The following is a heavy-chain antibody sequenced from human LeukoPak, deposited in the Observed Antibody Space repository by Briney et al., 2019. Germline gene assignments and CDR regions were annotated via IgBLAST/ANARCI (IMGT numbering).Heavy chain of an antibody. Sequence: ASVKVSCKVSGYTLTELAMHWVRQAPGKGLEWMGGFDPEDGTTNYAQKFQGRVTITADKSTSKAYMELSSLRSEDTAVYYCARAPIPNSRGCYWGWGNLVTVSS. V-gene: IGHV1-24*01. CDR1: GYTLTELA. CDR2: FDPEDGTT. D-gene: IGHD6-13*01. J-gene: IGHJ4*02. CDR3: ARAPIPNSRGCY.